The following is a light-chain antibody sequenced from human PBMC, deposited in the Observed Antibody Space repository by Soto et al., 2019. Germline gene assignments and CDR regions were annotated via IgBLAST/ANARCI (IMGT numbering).Light chain of an antibody. CDR2: EVN. Sequence: QSALTQPPSVSGSPGQSVAVSCTGTSSDFGSYNRVSWYQQPPGTAPKLIIYEVNNRPSGVPDRFSGSKSGNTASLTISGLQAEDEADYYCSSFTTSTTYVFGTGTKVTVL. CDR3: SSFTTSTTYV. V-gene: IGLV2-18*02. CDR1: SSDFGSYNR. J-gene: IGLJ1*01.